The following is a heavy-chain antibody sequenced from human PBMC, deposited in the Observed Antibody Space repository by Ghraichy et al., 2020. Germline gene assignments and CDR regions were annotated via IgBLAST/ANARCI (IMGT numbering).Heavy chain of an antibody. D-gene: IGHD5-18*01. Sequence: SETLSLTCTVSGGSISSYYWSWIRQPPGKGLEWIGYIYYSGSTNYNPSLKSRVTISVDTSKNQFSLKLSSVTAADTAVYYCARVSPAAGYSYGYPNWFDPWGQGNLVTVSS. CDR3: ARVSPAAGYSYGYPNWFDP. J-gene: IGHJ5*02. CDR2: IYYSGST. CDR1: GGSISSYY. V-gene: IGHV4-59*01.